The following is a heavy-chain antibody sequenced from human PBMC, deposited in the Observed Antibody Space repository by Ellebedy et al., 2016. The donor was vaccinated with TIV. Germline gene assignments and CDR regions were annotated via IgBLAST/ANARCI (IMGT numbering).Heavy chain of an antibody. J-gene: IGHJ6*03. V-gene: IGHV1-8*01. CDR3: GTPMVGDFSYYYMDV. D-gene: IGHD5-18*01. CDR1: GYTFTSYD. Sequence: ASVKVSXXASGYTFTSYDIHWVRQAPGQGLEWMGWVNPNSGYTGYAQMFQGRVTMTRNTSINTAYMELRSLRSDHTAVYYCGTPMVGDFSYYYMDVWGKGTTVTVSS. CDR2: VNPNSGYT.